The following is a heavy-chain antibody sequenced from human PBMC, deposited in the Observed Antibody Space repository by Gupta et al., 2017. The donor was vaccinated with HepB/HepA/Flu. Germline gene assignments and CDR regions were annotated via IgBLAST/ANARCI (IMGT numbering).Heavy chain of an antibody. D-gene: IGHD2-15*01. Sequence: QLQLQESGPGLVKPSETLSLTCTVSGGSISSSSYCWGWIRQPSGKGLEWIGSIYYSGSTYYNPSLKSRVTISVDTSKNQFSLKLSSVTAADTAVYYCARRPRYCSGGSCRGYFDLWGRGTLVTVSS. J-gene: IGHJ2*01. V-gene: IGHV4-39*01. CDR2: IYYSGST. CDR3: ARRPRYCSGGSCRGYFDL. CDR1: GGSISSSSYC.